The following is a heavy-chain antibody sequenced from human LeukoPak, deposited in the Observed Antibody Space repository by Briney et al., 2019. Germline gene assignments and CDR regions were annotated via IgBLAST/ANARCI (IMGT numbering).Heavy chain of an antibody. CDR1: GGSFSDYY. J-gene: IGHJ4*02. D-gene: IGHD2-2*01. V-gene: IGHV4-34*01. CDR3: ARGLGQLDS. Sequence: PSETLSLTCALFGGSFSDYYWSWIRQPPGKGLEWIGEINLRGSTNYNPSLKSRVTISVDTSKNQFSLKLTSVTAADTAIFYCARGLGQLDSWGQGTLVIVSS. CDR2: INLRGST.